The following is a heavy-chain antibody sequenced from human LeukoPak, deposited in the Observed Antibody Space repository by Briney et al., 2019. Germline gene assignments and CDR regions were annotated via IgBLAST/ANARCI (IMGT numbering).Heavy chain of an antibody. J-gene: IGHJ4*02. CDR3: ASSRLGRFDY. Sequence: SETLSLTCTVSGGSISSYYWSWIRQPPVKGLEWIGYIYYSGSTNYNPSLKSRVTISVDTSKNQFSLKLSSVTAADTAVYYCASSRLGRFDYWGQGTLVTVSS. CDR1: GGSISSYY. D-gene: IGHD2-2*01. V-gene: IGHV4-59*01. CDR2: IYYSGST.